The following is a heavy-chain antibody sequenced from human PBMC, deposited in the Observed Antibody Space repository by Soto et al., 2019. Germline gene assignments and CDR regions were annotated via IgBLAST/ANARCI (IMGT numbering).Heavy chain of an antibody. D-gene: IGHD1-26*01. CDR2: ISGSGGST. CDR1: GFTFSSYA. J-gene: IGHJ4*02. CDR3: AKDFMDAVGARDY. Sequence: EVQLLESGGGLVQPGGSLRLSCAASGFTFSSYAMSWVRQAPGKGLEWVSAISGSGGSTYYAYSVKGRFTISRDNSKNTRHLQMNSLRAEDTAVYYCAKDFMDAVGARDYWGQGTLVTVSS. V-gene: IGHV3-23*01.